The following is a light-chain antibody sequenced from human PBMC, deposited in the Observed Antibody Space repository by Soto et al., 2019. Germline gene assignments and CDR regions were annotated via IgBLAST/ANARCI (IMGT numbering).Light chain of an antibody. Sequence: EMVMTQSPATLSVSPGDGATLSCRASQSVGSNLAWFQQKPGQAPRLLIYGASTRATGIPARFSGSGSGTEFTLTISSLHSEDFAVYYCLQYYNWPRTFGQGTKLEI. CDR3: LQYYNWPRT. CDR2: GAS. V-gene: IGKV3-15*01. CDR1: QSVGSN. J-gene: IGKJ2*01.